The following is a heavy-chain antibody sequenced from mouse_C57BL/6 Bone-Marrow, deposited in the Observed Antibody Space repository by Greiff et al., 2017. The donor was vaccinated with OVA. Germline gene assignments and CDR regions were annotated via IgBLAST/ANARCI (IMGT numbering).Heavy chain of an antibody. Sequence: EVQLQESGAEFVRPGASVKLSCTASGFNIKDDYMHWVKQRPEQGLEWIGWIDPENGDTEYASKFQGKATITADTSSKIAYLQLSSLTSEDTAVYYCTSQWRWGQGTTLTVSS. CDR1: GFNIKDDY. CDR2: IDPENGDT. J-gene: IGHJ2*01. CDR3: TSQWR. V-gene: IGHV14-4*01.